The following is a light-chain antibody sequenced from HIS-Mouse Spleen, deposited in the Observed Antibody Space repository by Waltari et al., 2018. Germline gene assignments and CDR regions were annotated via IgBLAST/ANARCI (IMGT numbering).Light chain of an antibody. CDR1: NIGSKS. J-gene: IGLJ2*01. CDR2: DDS. V-gene: IGLV3-21*03. CDR3: QVWDSSSDHVV. Sequence: SYVLTQPPSVSVAPGKTARITCGGNNIGSKSVHWYQQKPGQAPVLVVYDDSDRPSGFPGGVSGYNSGNTATLTISRVEAGDEADYYCQVWDSSSDHVVFGGGTKLTVL.